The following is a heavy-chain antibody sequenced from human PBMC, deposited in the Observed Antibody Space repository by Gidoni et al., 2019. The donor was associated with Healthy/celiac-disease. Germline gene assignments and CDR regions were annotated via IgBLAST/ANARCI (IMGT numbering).Heavy chain of an antibody. V-gene: IGHV3-23*01. J-gene: IGHJ4*02. CDR3: AKGVAAAEYFDY. D-gene: IGHD6-13*01. Sequence: EVQALESGGGLVQPGGSLTLSCAASGFTFSSYAMSWVRQAPGKGLEWVSGISGSGGSTYYADSVKGRFTISRDNSKNTLYLQMNSLRAEDTAVYYCAKGVAAAEYFDYWGQGTLATVSS. CDR2: ISGSGGST. CDR1: GFTFSSYA.